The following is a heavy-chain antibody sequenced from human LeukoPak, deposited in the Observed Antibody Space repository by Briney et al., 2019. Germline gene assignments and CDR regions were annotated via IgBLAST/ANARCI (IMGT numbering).Heavy chain of an antibody. J-gene: IGHJ4*02. Sequence: ASVKVSCRASGYTFNDYYLHWVRQAPGQGLEWMGWINPNSGGSTSYAQKFQGRVTMTRDMSTSTVYMELSSLRSEDTAVYYCARDNDFDYWGQGTLVTVSS. CDR2: INPNSGGST. CDR1: GYTFNDYY. CDR3: ARDNDFDY. D-gene: IGHD2-8*01. V-gene: IGHV1-46*02.